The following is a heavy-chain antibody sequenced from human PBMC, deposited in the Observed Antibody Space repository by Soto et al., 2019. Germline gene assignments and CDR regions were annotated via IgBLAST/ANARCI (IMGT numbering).Heavy chain of an antibody. CDR1: GGSVSSGSYY. D-gene: IGHD6-19*01. CDR3: ARKVAGSPPRLDY. CDR2: IYYSGST. Sequence: QVQLQESGPGLVKPSETLSLTCTVSGGSVSSGSYYWSWIRQPPGKGLEWIGYIYYSGSTNYNPSFMSRVNMSVDTSKTQFSLKLSSVTAADTDVYYCARKVAGSPPRLDYWGQGTLVTVSS. J-gene: IGHJ4*02. V-gene: IGHV4-61*01.